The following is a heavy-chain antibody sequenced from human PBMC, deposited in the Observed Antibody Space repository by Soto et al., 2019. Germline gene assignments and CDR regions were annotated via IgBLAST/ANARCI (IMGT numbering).Heavy chain of an antibody. CDR2: ISSGSCYI. CDR1: GFTFNSYS. D-gene: IGHD1-1*01. V-gene: IGHV3-21*01. Sequence: GGSLRLSCAASGFTFNSYSVNWVRQAPGKGLEWVSSISSGSCYIDFADSVKGRFTISRDDVTNSVSLQMDSLRVEDTGIYYCARYDAFKAFDLWGQGTMVTVSS. J-gene: IGHJ3*01. CDR3: ARYDAFKAFDL.